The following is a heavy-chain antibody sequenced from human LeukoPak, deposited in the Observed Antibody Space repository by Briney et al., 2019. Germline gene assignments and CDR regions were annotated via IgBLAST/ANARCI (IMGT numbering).Heavy chain of an antibody. Sequence: GGSLRLSCVASGFTFSRYSMTWVRQAPGKGLEWVSAINIGGDDTYYADSVRGRFTISRDNSKNTLYLQMNSLRAEDTAVYYCANGAAGQYCTSPTCYRWGQGTLDIVSS. CDR3: ANGAAGQYCTSPTCYR. J-gene: IGHJ4*02. D-gene: IGHD2-2*01. V-gene: IGHV3-23*01. CDR2: INIGGDDT. CDR1: GFTFSRYS.